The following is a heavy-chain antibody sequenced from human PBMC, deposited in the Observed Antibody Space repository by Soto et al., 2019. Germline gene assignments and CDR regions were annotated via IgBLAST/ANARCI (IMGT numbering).Heavy chain of an antibody. V-gene: IGHV1-3*01. D-gene: IGHD3-22*01. CDR2: INAGNDNT. J-gene: IGHJ3*02. CDR3: ARETSSGYSFAFDI. CDR1: GYTFTSYY. Sequence: ASVKVSCKASGYTFTSYYMHWVRQAPGQGLEWMGWINAGNDNTKYSQKFQGRVTITRDTSASTAYMELSSLRSEDTAVFYCARETSSGYSFAFDIWGQGTMVTVSS.